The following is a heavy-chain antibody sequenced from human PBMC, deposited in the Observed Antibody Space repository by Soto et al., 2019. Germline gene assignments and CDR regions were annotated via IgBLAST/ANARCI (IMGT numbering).Heavy chain of an antibody. CDR2: ISSSSSYI. Sequence: GGSLRLSCAASGFTFSSYSMNWVRQAPGKGLEWVSSISSSSSYIYYADSVKGRFTISRDNAKNSLYLQMNSLRAEDTAVYYCARNTIFGVVIMGYFDYWGQGTLVTVSS. CDR3: ARNTIFGVVIMGYFDY. V-gene: IGHV3-21*01. J-gene: IGHJ4*02. CDR1: GFTFSSYS. D-gene: IGHD3-3*01.